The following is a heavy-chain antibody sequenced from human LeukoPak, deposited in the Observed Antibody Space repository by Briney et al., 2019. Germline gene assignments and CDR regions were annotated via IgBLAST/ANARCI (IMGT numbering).Heavy chain of an antibody. CDR3: ARGQIYFDWFTY. CDR2: INHSGST. CDR1: GGSFSGYY. V-gene: IGHV4-34*01. Sequence: SETLSLTCSVYGGSFSGYYWSWIRQPPEKGLEWIGEINHSGSTNYNPSLKSRVTISVDTSKNQFSLKLSSVTAADTAVYYCARGQIYFDWFTYWGQGTLVTVSS. D-gene: IGHD3-9*01. J-gene: IGHJ4*02.